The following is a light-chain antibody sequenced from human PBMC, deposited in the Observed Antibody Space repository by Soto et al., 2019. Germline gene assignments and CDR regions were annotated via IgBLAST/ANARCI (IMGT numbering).Light chain of an antibody. Sequence: QSALTQPASVSASPGQSITISCTGTSSDIGDYNYVSWYQQRPGEAPKLILYEVENRPSGISDRFSGSKSGNTASLTISWLRTEDEADYYCSSYTITVTLVVFGGGTKLTVL. V-gene: IGLV2-14*03. CDR1: SSDIGDYNY. CDR3: SSYTITVTLVV. J-gene: IGLJ2*01. CDR2: EVE.